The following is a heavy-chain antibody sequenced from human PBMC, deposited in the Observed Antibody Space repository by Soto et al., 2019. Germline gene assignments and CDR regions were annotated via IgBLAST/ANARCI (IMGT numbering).Heavy chain of an antibody. Sequence: PGGSLRLSCAASGFTFSRYWMNWVRQAPGRGLEWVSRIDSDGSGTSYVDSVKGRFTISRDNAKNSLYLQMNSLRAEDTAVYYCARSAARGVDYYGMDVWGQGTTVTVSS. J-gene: IGHJ6*02. V-gene: IGHV3-74*01. CDR3: ARSAARGVDYYGMDV. D-gene: IGHD3-10*01. CDR2: IDSDGSGT. CDR1: GFTFSRYW.